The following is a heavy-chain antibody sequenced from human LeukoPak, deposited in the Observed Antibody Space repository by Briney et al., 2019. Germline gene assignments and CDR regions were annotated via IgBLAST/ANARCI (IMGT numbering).Heavy chain of an antibody. CDR1: GFTFSSYV. V-gene: IGHV3-23*01. D-gene: IGHD4-23*01. CDR3: AKELTDFCYGGNSDGFDI. CDR2: ISGSGGST. J-gene: IGHJ3*02. Sequence: GGSLRLSCAASGFTFSSYVMSWVRQAPGKGLEWVSDISGSGGSTYYAHSVKSRFTISRENSNNTLYLQMNSLGAEGTAVYYRAKELTDFCYGGNSDGFDIWGQGTMVTVSS.